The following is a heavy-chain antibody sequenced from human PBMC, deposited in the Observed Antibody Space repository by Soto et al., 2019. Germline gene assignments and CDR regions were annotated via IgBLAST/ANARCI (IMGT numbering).Heavy chain of an antibody. V-gene: IGHV1-46*01. Sequence: ASVNVSCKSFGYTFTTYYVHWVRQAPGQGLEWMGMINPSAGSTSYAQKFQGRVTMTRDTSTTTVYMELSSLRSEDTAVYYCAREDDRDAARGFDIWGQGTMVTVSS. CDR3: AREDDRDAARGFDI. CDR1: GYTFTTYY. CDR2: INPSAGST. D-gene: IGHD6-6*01. J-gene: IGHJ3*02.